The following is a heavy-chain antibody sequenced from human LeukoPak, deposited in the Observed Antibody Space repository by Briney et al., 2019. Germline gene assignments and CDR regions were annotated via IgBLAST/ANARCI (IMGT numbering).Heavy chain of an antibody. Sequence: SVKVSCKAPGGTFSSYAISWVRQAPGQGLEWMGGIIPIFGTANYAQKFQGRVTITADESTSTAYMELSSLRSEDTAVYYCARGSFRYYYGSGSYPRFDYWGQGTLVTVSS. D-gene: IGHD3-10*01. CDR2: IIPIFGTA. J-gene: IGHJ4*02. CDR1: GGTFSSYA. CDR3: ARGSFRYYYGSGSYPRFDY. V-gene: IGHV1-69*13.